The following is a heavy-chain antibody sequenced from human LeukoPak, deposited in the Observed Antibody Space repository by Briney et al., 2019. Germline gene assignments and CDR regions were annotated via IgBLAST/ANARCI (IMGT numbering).Heavy chain of an antibody. V-gene: IGHV4-39*07. CDR3: ARVFGGYDYV. CDR1: GGSISSRSHH. D-gene: IGHD5-12*01. Sequence: SETLSLTCTVSGGSISSRSHHWGWIRQPPGKGLEWIGTIDYSGNPYYNPSLKSRVIISKGTSEIQFSLRLSSVTAADTAVYYCARVFGGYDYVWGQGTLVIVSS. J-gene: IGHJ4*02. CDR2: IDYSGNP.